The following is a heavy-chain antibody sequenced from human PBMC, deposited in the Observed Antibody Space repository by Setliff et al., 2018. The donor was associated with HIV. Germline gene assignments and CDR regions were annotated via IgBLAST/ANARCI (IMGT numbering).Heavy chain of an antibody. CDR2: IIPIYGTV. J-gene: IGHJ6*03. D-gene: IGHD3-22*01. CDR3: VVSMDV. CDR1: GGTFSRLA. Sequence: SVKVSCKASGGTFSRLAISWVRQAPGQGLEWMGGIIPIYGTVNYAQKFQGRVTITADESTTTAYMELSSLRSEGGCVSMRVVSMDVWGKGTTVTVSS. V-gene: IGHV1-69*13.